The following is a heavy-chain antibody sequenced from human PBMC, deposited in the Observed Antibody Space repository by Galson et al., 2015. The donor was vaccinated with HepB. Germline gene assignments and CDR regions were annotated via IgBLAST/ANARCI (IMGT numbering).Heavy chain of an antibody. J-gene: IGHJ4*02. CDR3: ARQYDTSGYYAY. D-gene: IGHD3-22*01. CDR1: GGTFSSHT. Sequence: SCKASGGTFSSHTISWVRQAPGQGLEWMGGITPIFGSGNYAQRFQGRVTITADKSKSTAYMELSSLRSEDTAVYYCARQYDTSGYYAYWGQGTLVTVSS. V-gene: IGHV1-69*06. CDR2: ITPIFGSG.